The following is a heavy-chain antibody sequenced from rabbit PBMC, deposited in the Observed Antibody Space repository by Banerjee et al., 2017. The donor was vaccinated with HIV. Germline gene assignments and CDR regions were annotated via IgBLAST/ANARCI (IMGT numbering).Heavy chain of an antibody. CDR2: IYTDSSGST. CDR1: GFSFSNSYY. Sequence: QSLEESGGDLVKPGASLTLTCTASGFSFSNSYYMCWVRQAPGKGLEWIACIYTDSSGSTYYASWAKGRFTITRSTSLNTVTLQMTSLTAADTATYFCARRADGYGYASLWGPGTLVTVS. V-gene: IGHV1S40*01. D-gene: IGHD6-1*01. CDR3: ARRADGYGYASL. J-gene: IGHJ4*01.